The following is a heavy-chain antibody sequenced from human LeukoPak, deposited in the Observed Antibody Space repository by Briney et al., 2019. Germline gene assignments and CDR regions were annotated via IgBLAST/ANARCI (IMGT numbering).Heavy chain of an antibody. CDR3: ASSRGYDVGGYFDY. V-gene: IGHV1-8*01. CDR1: GYTFTSYD. CDR2: MNPNSGNT. D-gene: IGHD5-12*01. J-gene: IGHJ4*02. Sequence: GASVNVSCKASGYTFTSYDINWVRQATGQGLEWMGWMNPNSGNTGYAQKFQGRVTMTRNTSISTAYMELSSLRSEDTAMYYCASSRGYDVGGYFDYWGQGTLVTVSS.